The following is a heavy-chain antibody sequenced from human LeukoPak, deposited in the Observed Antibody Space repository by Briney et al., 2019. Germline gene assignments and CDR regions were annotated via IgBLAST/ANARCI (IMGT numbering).Heavy chain of an antibody. V-gene: IGHV4-34*01. CDR3: ARSRYYYGSGSYSGNNWFDP. CDR1: GGSFSGYY. J-gene: IGHJ5*02. Sequence: SETLSLTCAAYGGSFSGYYWSWIRQPPGKGLEWIGAINHIGSTNYNPSLKSRVTISVDTSKNQFSLKLSSVTAADTAVYYCARSRYYYGSGSYSGNNWFDPWGQGTLVTVSS. D-gene: IGHD3-10*01. CDR2: INHIGST.